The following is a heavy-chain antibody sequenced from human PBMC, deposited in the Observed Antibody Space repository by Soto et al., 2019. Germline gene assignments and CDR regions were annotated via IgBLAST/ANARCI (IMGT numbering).Heavy chain of an antibody. J-gene: IGHJ4*02. CDR3: AKSNRGLGYYFDY. CDR2: ISYDGSNK. CDR1: GFTISSYG. V-gene: IGHV3-30*18. D-gene: IGHD4-4*01. Sequence: SLRLSCAASGFTISSYGMDWVRQTPGKGLEWVAVISYDGSNKYYADSVKGRFTISRDNSKNTLYLQMNSLRAEDTAVYYCAKSNRGLGYYFDYWGQGTLVTVSS.